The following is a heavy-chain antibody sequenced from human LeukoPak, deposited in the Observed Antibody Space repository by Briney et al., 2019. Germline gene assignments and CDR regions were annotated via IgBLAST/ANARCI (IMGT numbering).Heavy chain of an antibody. J-gene: IGHJ5*02. V-gene: IGHV4-34*01. D-gene: IGHD3-22*01. CDR2: VDHSGDT. CDR3: ARGRRVYYDVSGYYYPS. Sequence: PESPSSTCAVYGGSFRDYYWSWIRKPPGKGLEWIWEVDHSGDTNYNPSLKSRVTISVGTSGNQFSLRLTSVTAADTAVYYCARGRRVYYDVSGYYYPSWGQGTLVTVSS. CDR1: GGSFRDYY.